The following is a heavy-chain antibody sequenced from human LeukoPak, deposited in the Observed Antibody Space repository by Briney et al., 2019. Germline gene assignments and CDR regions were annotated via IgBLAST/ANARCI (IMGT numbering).Heavy chain of an antibody. D-gene: IGHD2-15*01. CDR1: GFTFSIYW. CDR2: IEEDGSEK. Sequence: GGSLRLSCAASGFTFSIYWMTWVRQAPGKGLEWVANIEEDGSEKYCVDSVKGRYTISRDNAKKSLYLQMNSLRAEDTAVYYCARDWPTPRARIDYWGQGTLVTVSS. J-gene: IGHJ4*02. CDR3: ARDWPTPRARIDY. V-gene: IGHV3-7*01.